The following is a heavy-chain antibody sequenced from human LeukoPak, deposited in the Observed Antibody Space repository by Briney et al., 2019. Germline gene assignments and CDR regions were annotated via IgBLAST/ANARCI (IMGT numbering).Heavy chain of an antibody. Sequence: SAALSHTCIVSGGSISSSSYYWGWIRQPPGKGLEWIGSIYYSGSTYYNPSLKSRVTISVDTSKSQFSLKLNSVTAADTAVYYCASHYYDFRSGYYRHFDYWGQGTLVTVSS. CDR2: IYYSGST. V-gene: IGHV4-39*01. CDR3: ASHYYDFRSGYYRHFDY. D-gene: IGHD3-3*01. CDR1: GGSISSSSYY. J-gene: IGHJ4*02.